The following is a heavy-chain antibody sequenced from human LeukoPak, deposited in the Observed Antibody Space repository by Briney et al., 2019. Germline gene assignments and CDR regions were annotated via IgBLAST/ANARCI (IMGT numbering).Heavy chain of an antibody. V-gene: IGHV3-48*02. CDR3: ASESTDYFDY. CDR1: GFTFSSYS. D-gene: IGHD5/OR15-5a*01. Sequence: PGGSLRLSCAASGFTFSSYSMNWVRQAPGKGLEWVSYVSSSSSTIYYADSVKGRSTISRDNAKNSLYLQMNSLRDEDTAVYYCASESTDYFDYWGQGTLVTVSS. J-gene: IGHJ4*02. CDR2: VSSSSSTI.